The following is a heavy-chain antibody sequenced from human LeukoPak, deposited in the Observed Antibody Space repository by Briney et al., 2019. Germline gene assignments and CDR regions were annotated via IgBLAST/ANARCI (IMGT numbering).Heavy chain of an antibody. CDR3: ARVTFGGVIAAFDI. J-gene: IGHJ3*02. CDR2: IYYSGST. V-gene: IGHV4-59*12. CDR1: GGSISTYY. Sequence: SETLSLTCTVSGGSISTYYWSWIRQPPGKGLEWIGYIYYSGSTSYNPSLKSRVTISVDTSKNQFSLKLSSVTAADTAVYYCARVTFGGVIAAFDIWGQGTMVTVSS. D-gene: IGHD3-16*02.